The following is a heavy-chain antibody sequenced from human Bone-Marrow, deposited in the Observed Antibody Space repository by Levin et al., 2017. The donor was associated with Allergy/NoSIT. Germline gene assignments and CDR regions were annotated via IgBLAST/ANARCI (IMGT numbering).Heavy chain of an antibody. CDR2: ITPDGNNK. CDR3: ATGGDMDY. D-gene: IGHD2-21*02. CDR1: GFTFSTYG. J-gene: IGHJ4*02. V-gene: IGHV3-30*03. Sequence: SCVASGFTFSTYGMHWVRQAPGKGLEWVAIITPDGNNKYYAASVKGRFTISRDNSKNTVHLHMNSLTTDDTATYYCATGGDMDYWGQGTLVTVSS.